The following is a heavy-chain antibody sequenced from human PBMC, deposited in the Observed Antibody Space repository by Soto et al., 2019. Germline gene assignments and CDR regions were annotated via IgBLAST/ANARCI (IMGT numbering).Heavy chain of an antibody. Sequence: SVPTLVNPTETLPLTCTVSGFSFTTGKMGVSWIRQPPGKALEWLAHIFSDNERSYSTSLQVRLTISKDTSGSQVVLSITNVDPVDTATYYCARMNVDCYQCYYAMDVWGQGTRVTVSS. CDR1: GFSFTTGKMG. CDR2: IFSDNER. D-gene: IGHD3-9*01. J-gene: IGHJ6*02. V-gene: IGHV2-26*01. CDR3: ARMNVDCYQCYYAMDV.